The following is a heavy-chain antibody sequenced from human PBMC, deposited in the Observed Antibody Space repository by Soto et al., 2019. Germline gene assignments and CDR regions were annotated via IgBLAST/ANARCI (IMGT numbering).Heavy chain of an antibody. Sequence: EVQLVESGGGLVQPGESLRLSCEVSGINITGHYMGWARQAPGKGLEWISIFYDSRSTYYAASVKGRFTISSGTPKNVLHLPMNSLKVDDTARYYCVRVGPGAVAGTHHHWGQGTPVTVSS. CDR3: VRVGPGAVAGTHHH. CDR2: FYDSRST. J-gene: IGHJ1*01. V-gene: IGHV3-53*01. D-gene: IGHD6-19*01. CDR1: GINITGHY.